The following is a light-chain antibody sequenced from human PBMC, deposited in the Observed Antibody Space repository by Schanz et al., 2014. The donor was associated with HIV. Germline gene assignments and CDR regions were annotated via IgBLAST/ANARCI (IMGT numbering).Light chain of an antibody. CDR2: SND. J-gene: IGLJ2*01. CDR3: QSCDISLSGVV. V-gene: IGLV1-44*01. CDR1: SSNIGSNT. Sequence: QSVLAQPPSASGTPGQRVTISCSGRSSNIGSNTVNWYQQLPGTAPKLLMYSNDQRPSGVPDRFSGSKSGTSASLAISGLQAEDEADYYCQSCDISLSGVVFGGGTKVTVL.